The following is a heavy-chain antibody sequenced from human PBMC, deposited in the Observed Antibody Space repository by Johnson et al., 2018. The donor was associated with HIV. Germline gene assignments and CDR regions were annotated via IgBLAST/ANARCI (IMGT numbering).Heavy chain of an antibody. D-gene: IGHD6-13*01. CDR2: ISGSGGST. J-gene: IGHJ3*01. CDR3: SRPWGASSSPDSFDL. Sequence: VQLVESGGDLVQPGGSLRLSCAASGFTFSSYAMSWVRQAPGKGLEWVSGISGSGGSTNYADSVKGRFTISRDNSKNKLYLQMNSLRAEDTAVYYCSRPWGASSSPDSFDLWGQGTMVTVSS. CDR1: GFTFSSYA. V-gene: IGHV3-23*04.